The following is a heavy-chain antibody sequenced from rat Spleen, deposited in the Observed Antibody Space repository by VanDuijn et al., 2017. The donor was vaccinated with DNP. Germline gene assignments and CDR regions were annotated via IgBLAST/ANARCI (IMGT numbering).Heavy chain of an antibody. CDR2: ISYDGGSN. D-gene: IGHD1-10*01. Sequence: EVQLVESGGGLVQPGRSLKLSCAASGFTFSDYYMAWIRQAPGKGLEWVAYISYDGGSNYNGDSVKGRFTISRDNAKSTLYLQMDSLRSEDTATYYCVTHPNNWGAFDYWGQGVMVTVSS. CDR3: VTHPNNWGAFDY. V-gene: IGHV5-20*01. CDR1: GFTFSDYY. J-gene: IGHJ2*01.